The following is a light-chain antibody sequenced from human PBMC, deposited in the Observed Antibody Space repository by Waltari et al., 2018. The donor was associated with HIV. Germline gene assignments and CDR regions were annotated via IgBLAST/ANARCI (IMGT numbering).Light chain of an antibody. CDR3: QIWDSASDHVI. J-gene: IGLJ2*01. Sequence: SYVLTQPPSVSVAPGVTAKITCAGDNIGSKPVHWYQQRPGQAPKLVIFLGSDRPSGIPERFSGSKSGNTATLTITRVEAGDEADYHCQIWDSASDHVIFGGGTKLTVL. CDR1: NIGSKP. CDR2: LGS. V-gene: IGLV3-21*04.